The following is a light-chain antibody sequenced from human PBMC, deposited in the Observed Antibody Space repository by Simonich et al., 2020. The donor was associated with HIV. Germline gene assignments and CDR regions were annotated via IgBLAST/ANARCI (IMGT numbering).Light chain of an antibody. Sequence: DIQMTQSPSSLSASVGDRVTITCRPSQYISSYLNWYQQKPGKAPKLLISAASSLQSGVPSRFSGSGAGTDFTLTISSLQPEDFTTYYCQQTYNTPPWTFGQGTKVEIK. V-gene: IGKV1-39*01. CDR3: QQTYNTPPWT. CDR1: QYISSY. CDR2: AAS. J-gene: IGKJ1*01.